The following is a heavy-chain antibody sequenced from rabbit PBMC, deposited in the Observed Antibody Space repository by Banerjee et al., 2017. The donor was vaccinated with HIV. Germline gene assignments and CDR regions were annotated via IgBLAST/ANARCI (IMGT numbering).Heavy chain of an antibody. CDR1: GFSFSDRDV. Sequence: QEQLVESGGGLVKPEGSLKLSCTASGFSFSDRDVMCWVRQAPGKGLEWIACINTYTGKSVYASWATGRITISKTSSTTVTLQVTRLTAADTATYFCARDTSSSFSSYGMDLWGPGTLVTVS. CDR3: ARDTSSSFSSYGMDL. V-gene: IGHV1S45*01. J-gene: IGHJ6*01. CDR2: INTYTGKS. D-gene: IGHD1-1*01.